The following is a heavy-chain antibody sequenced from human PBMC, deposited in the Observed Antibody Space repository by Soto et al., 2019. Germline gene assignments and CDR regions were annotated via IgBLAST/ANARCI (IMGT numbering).Heavy chain of an antibody. J-gene: IGHJ4*02. Sequence: GGSLRLSCEASGFSFSTVGMHWVRQAPGKGLEWVVLISHDGNRQFYAESVKGRFTVSRDNSRDTVSLEMNGLRPEDTAIYYCAKDRGYINSPFDFWGQGTPVTVSS. CDR1: GFSFSTVG. CDR2: ISHDGNRQ. D-gene: IGHD6-25*01. CDR3: AKDRGYINSPFDF. V-gene: IGHV3-30*18.